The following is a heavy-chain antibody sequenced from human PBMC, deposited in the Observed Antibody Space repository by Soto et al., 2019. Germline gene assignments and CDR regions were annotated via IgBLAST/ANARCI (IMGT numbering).Heavy chain of an antibody. D-gene: IGHD5-18*01. CDR1: GGTFSSYA. J-gene: IGHJ4*02. CDR2: IIPIFGTA. Sequence: QVQLVQSGAEVKKPGSSVKVSCKASGGTFSSYAISWVRQAPGQGLEWMGGIIPIFGTANYAQKFQGRVTITADESTSTAYLELSSLRSEDTAVYYCASLLVDTAMAPGSDYWGQGTLVTVSS. CDR3: ASLLVDTAMAPGSDY. V-gene: IGHV1-69*01.